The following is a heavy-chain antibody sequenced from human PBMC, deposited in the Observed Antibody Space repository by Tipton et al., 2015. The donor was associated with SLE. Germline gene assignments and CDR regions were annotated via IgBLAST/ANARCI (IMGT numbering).Heavy chain of an antibody. D-gene: IGHD3-10*01. CDR2: IYHSGST. CDR1: GYSISSGYY. CDR3: TRHDYFASGRVY. V-gene: IGHV4-38-2*02. J-gene: IGHJ4*02. Sequence: TLSLTCTVSGYSISSGYYWGWIRQPPGKGLEWIGSIYHSGSTSYNPSLKSRVTISVDTSKNQFSLKLSSVTAADTAVYYCTRHDYFASGRVYWGQGTLVTVSS.